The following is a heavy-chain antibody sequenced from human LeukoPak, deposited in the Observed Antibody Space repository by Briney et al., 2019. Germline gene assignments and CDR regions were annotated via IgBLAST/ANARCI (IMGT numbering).Heavy chain of an antibody. CDR1: GGSISSSDYY. J-gene: IGHJ6*03. Sequence: MTSETLSLTCTVSGGSISSSDYYWDWIRQPPGKGLEYIGSIYYSGNTYYNPSLKSRVTISIDTSKNQFSLKLSSVTAADTAVYYCARDRGQYYVDVWGKGTTVTISS. V-gene: IGHV4-39*07. CDR2: IYYSGNT. CDR3: ARDRGQYYVDV.